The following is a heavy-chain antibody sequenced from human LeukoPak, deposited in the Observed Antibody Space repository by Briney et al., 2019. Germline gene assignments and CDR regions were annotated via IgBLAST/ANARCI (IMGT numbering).Heavy chain of an antibody. V-gene: IGHV4-59*08. D-gene: IGHD3-22*01. CDR2: IYYSGSS. CDR1: GGSISNYY. CDR3: ARGFYDSSGHWQFEY. Sequence: PSETLSLTCTVSGGSISNYYCSWIRQSPGEGLEWIGYIYYSGSSNYNPSLESRVTISVDTSKNQFSLQLRSVTAADTAVYYCARGFYDSSGHWQFEYWGQGALVTVSS. J-gene: IGHJ4*02.